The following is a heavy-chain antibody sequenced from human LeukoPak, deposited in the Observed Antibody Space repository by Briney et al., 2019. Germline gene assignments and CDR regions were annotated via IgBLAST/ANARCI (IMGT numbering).Heavy chain of an antibody. CDR3: ARGPGIAAALLDY. V-gene: IGHV4-4*02. J-gene: IGHJ4*02. CDR1: GGSISSSNW. Sequence: PSETLSLTCAVSGGSISSSNWWSWVRQPPGKGLEWIGEIYHSGSTNYNPSLKSRVTISVDKSKNQFSPKLSSVTAADTAVYYCARGPGIAAALLDYWGQGTLVTVSS. CDR2: IYHSGST. D-gene: IGHD6-13*01.